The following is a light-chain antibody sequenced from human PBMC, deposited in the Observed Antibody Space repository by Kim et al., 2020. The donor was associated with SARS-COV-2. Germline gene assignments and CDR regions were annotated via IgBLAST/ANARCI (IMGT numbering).Light chain of an antibody. CDR2: EDD. Sequence: VSPGQTASITWSGVKLGDSYCCWYQQRPGQSPVLVIYEDDKRPSGIPERFSGYNSGNTATLTISGTQAMDVADYYCQAWDTATHVVFGGGTQLTVL. V-gene: IGLV3-1*01. CDR1: KLGDSY. J-gene: IGLJ2*01. CDR3: QAWDTATHVV.